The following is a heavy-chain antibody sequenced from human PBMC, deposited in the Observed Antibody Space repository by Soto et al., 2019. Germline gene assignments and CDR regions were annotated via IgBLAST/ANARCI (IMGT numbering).Heavy chain of an antibody. CDR2: ISYDGSNK. D-gene: IGHD6-19*01. J-gene: IGHJ4*02. CDR1: GFTFSSYA. CDR3: ARERGDGSGWEGGGVGP. V-gene: IGHV3-30-3*01. Sequence: QVQLVESGGGVVQPGRSLRLSCAASGFTFSSYAMHWVRQAPGKGLEWVAVISYDGSNKYYADSVKGRFTISRDNSKNTLYLHMKSRRAEDTAVYYCARERGDGSGWEGGGVGPGGQGTLVTVSS.